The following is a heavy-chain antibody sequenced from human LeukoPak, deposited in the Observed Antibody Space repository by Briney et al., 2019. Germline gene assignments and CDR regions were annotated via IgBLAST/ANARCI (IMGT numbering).Heavy chain of an antibody. CDR3: AKVQGIAVAGIEVSVVDY. Sequence: GGSLRLSCAASGFTVSSNYMSWARQAPGKGLEWVSVIYSCGSTYYADSVKGRFTISRDNSKNTLYLQMNSLRAEDTAVYYCAKVQGIAVAGIEVSVVDYWGQGTLVTVSS. V-gene: IGHV3-66*01. J-gene: IGHJ4*02. CDR1: GFTVSSNY. CDR2: IYSCGST. D-gene: IGHD6-19*01.